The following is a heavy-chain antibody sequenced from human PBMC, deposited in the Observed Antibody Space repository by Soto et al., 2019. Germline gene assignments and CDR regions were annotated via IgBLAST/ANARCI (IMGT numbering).Heavy chain of an antibody. V-gene: IGHV3-30*03. J-gene: IGHJ4*02. D-gene: IGHD3-16*02. CDR1: GFTFSSYG. CDR3: PLRLGELSSGTFDY. Sequence: QVQLVESGGGVVQPGRSLRLSCAASGFTFSSYGMHWVRQAPGKGLEWVAVISYDGSNKYYADSVKGRFTISRDNSKNTLYLQMNSLRAEDTAVYYCPLRLGELSSGTFDYWGQGTLVTVSS. CDR2: ISYDGSNK.